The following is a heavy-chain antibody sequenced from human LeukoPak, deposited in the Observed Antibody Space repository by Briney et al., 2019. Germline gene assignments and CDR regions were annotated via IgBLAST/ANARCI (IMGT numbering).Heavy chain of an antibody. CDR3: ARDTAKTSIVGASDGY. Sequence: GGSLRLSCAASGFTFSSCSMNWVRQAPGKGLEWVSSISSSSSYIYYADSVKGRFTISRDNAKNSLYLQMNSLRAEDTAVYYCARDTAKTSIVGASDGYWGQGTLVTVSS. V-gene: IGHV3-21*01. CDR2: ISSSSSYI. D-gene: IGHD1-26*01. CDR1: GFTFSSCS. J-gene: IGHJ4*02.